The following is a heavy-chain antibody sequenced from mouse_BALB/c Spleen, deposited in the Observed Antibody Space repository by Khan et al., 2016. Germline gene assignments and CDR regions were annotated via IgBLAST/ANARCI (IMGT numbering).Heavy chain of an antibody. CDR1: GYTFTDYS. CDR3: ARELRDAMDY. Sequence: QFQLVKSGPELKKPGETVKISCKASGYTFTDYSMHWVKQAPGKGLKWMGWINTETGEPTYADDFKGRFAFSLETSASTAYLQINNLKNEYTATYFCARELRDAMDYWGQGTSFTVSS. J-gene: IGHJ4*01. V-gene: IGHV9-2-1*01. CDR2: INTETGEP. D-gene: IGHD3-2*02.